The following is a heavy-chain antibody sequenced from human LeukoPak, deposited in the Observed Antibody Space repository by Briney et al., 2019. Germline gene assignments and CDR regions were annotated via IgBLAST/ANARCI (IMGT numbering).Heavy chain of an antibody. Sequence: SQTLSLTCAISGDSVSSNRAVWNWIRQSPSRGLEWLGRTYYRSKWYNDYAVSVKSRITINPDTSKNQFSLQLNSVTPVDTAVYYCARVSQYYFDYWGQGTLVTVSS. CDR3: ARVSQYYFDY. CDR2: TYYRSKWYN. CDR1: GDSVSSNRAV. V-gene: IGHV6-1*01. J-gene: IGHJ4*02.